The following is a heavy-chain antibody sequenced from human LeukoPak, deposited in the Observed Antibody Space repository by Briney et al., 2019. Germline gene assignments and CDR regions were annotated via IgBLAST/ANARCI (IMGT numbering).Heavy chain of an antibody. CDR2: IRYDGGTQ. Sequence: GGSPRLSCAASGFVFSSFGMHWVRQAPGKGLEWVAFIRYDGGTQYYADSVKGRFTISRDNSKNTLYLQLNSLRAEDTAVYYCAKEGEITIIGVVSGESIDVWGKGTTVTVSS. D-gene: IGHD3-3*01. CDR3: AKEGEITIIGVVSGESIDV. CDR1: GFVFSSFG. V-gene: IGHV3-30*02. J-gene: IGHJ6*04.